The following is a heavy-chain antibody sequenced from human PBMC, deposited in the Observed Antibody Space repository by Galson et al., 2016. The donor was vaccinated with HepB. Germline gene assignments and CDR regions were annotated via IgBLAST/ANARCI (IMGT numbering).Heavy chain of an antibody. D-gene: IGHD1-1*01. CDR1: GFTVSRNY. Sequence: SLRLSCAASGFTVSRNYMSWVRQAPGKGLECVSVIYSGGNTYYAASVKGRCTTARDNAKKSLYLQMNSLRPDDTALYHCTRRRSGNAAFDIWGQGTMVTVSS. J-gene: IGHJ3*02. CDR3: TRRRSGNAAFDI. V-gene: IGHV3-53*05. CDR2: IYSGGNT.